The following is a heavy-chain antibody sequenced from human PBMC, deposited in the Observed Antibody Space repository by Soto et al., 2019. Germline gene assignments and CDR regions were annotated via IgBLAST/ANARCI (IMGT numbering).Heavy chain of an antibody. Sequence: GGSLRLSCAASGFTFSSYGMHWVRQAPGKGLEWVAVIWYDGSNKYYADSVKGRFTISRDNSKNTLYLQMNSLRAEDTAVYYCARDMGLWFGELPTDYWGQGTLVTVSS. CDR2: IWYDGSNK. J-gene: IGHJ4*02. D-gene: IGHD3-10*01. V-gene: IGHV3-33*01. CDR3: ARDMGLWFGELPTDY. CDR1: GFTFSSYG.